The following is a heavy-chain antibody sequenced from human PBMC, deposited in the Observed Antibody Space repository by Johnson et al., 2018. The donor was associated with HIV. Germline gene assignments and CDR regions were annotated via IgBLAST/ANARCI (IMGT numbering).Heavy chain of an antibody. J-gene: IGHJ3*02. Sequence: QVQLVESGGGVVQPGRSLRLSCAASGFTFSSYAMHWVRQAPGKGLEWVAVISYDGSNKYYADSVKGRFTISRDNSKNTLYLQMNSLRAEDTAVYYWARDRDSRYAFDIWGQGTMVTVSS. V-gene: IGHV3-30-3*01. CDR1: GFTFSSYA. CDR2: ISYDGSNK. CDR3: ARDRDSRYAFDI. D-gene: IGHD6-6*01.